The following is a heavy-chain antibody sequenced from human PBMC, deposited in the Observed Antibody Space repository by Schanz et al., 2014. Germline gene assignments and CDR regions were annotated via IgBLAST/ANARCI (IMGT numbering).Heavy chain of an antibody. D-gene: IGHD3-10*01. Sequence: AQLVESGGGVVQPGRSLRLSCAASGFTFSTYYMNWVRQAPGKGLEWVSSISSSSSYISYADSMKGRFTISRDNAKNSLYLQMNSLRAEDTAVYYCAKDQGSYGSGSYSYFDYWGQGTLATVSS. V-gene: IGHV3-21*04. J-gene: IGHJ4*02. CDR3: AKDQGSYGSGSYSYFDY. CDR1: GFTFSTYY. CDR2: ISSSSSYI.